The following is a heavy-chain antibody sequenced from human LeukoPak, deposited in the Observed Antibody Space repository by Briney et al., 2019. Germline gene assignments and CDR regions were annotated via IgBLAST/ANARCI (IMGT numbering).Heavy chain of an antibody. CDR3: AKVEGSAVEPRGFDY. V-gene: IGHV3-9*01. CDR1: GFTFDDYA. D-gene: IGHD1-14*01. Sequence: GRSLRLSCAASGFTFDDYAMHWVRQAPGKGLEWVSGISWNSGSIGYADSVKGRFTISRDNAKTSLYLQMNSLRAEDTVLYYCAKVEGSAVEPRGFDYWGQGTLVTVSS. J-gene: IGHJ4*02. CDR2: ISWNSGSI.